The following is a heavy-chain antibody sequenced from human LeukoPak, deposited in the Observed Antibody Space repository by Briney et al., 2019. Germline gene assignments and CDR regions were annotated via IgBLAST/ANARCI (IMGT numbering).Heavy chain of an antibody. J-gene: IGHJ4*02. CDR3: ARLTSLTHFDY. Sequence: SETLSLTCTVSGGSISSNYWSWVRQPPGKGLEWIGFIYYSGYTNYNPSLKSRVTISVDTSKNQFSLKLSSVTAADTAVDYCARLTSLTHFDYWGQGTLVPVSS. D-gene: IGHD1-14*01. CDR1: GGSISSNY. CDR2: IYYSGYT. V-gene: IGHV4-59*08.